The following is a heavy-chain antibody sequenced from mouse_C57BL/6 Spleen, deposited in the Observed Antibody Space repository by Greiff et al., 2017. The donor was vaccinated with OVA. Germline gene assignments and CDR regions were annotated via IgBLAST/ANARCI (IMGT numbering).Heavy chain of an antibody. J-gene: IGHJ2*01. Sequence: VKVVESGAELVRPGTSVKMSCKASGYTFTNYWIGWAKQRPGHGLEWIGDIYPGGGYTNYNEKFKGKATLTADKSSSTAYMQFSSLTSEDSAIYYCATSSLLRFDYWGQGTTLTVSS. CDR2: IYPGGGYT. D-gene: IGHD1-1*01. CDR1: GYTFTNYW. CDR3: ATSSLLRFDY. V-gene: IGHV1-63*01.